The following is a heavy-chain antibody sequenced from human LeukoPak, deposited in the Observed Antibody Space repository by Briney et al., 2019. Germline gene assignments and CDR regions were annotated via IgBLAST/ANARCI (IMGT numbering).Heavy chain of an antibody. Sequence: PPQTLSLTCTVSGGSISSGDYYWSWIRQPPGKGLEWIGYIYYSGSTYYNPSLKSRVTISVDTSKNQFSLKLSSVTAADTAVYYCARGNYDFWSGYYSHFDYWGQGTLVTVSS. CDR3: ARGNYDFWSGYYSHFDY. CDR1: GGSISSGDYY. D-gene: IGHD3-3*01. V-gene: IGHV4-30-4*08. J-gene: IGHJ4*02. CDR2: IYYSGST.